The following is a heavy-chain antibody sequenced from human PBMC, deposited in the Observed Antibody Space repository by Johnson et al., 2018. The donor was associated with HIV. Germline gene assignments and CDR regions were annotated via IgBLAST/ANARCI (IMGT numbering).Heavy chain of an antibody. Sequence: QVQVVESGGGVVQPGGSLRLSCAASGFTFSSYGMHWVRQAPGKGLEWVAVISYAGSDKYYSDSVKGRFTISRDNSKNTLYLQMNSLRAEDTAVYYCARQLGYYYDSSGYYAEPDDAFDIWGQGTMVTVSS. V-gene: IGHV3-33*05. CDR1: GFTFSSYG. CDR3: ARQLGYYYDSSGYYAEPDDAFDI. CDR2: ISYAGSDK. J-gene: IGHJ3*02. D-gene: IGHD3-22*01.